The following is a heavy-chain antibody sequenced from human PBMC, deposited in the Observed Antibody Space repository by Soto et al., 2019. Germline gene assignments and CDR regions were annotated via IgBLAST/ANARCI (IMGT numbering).Heavy chain of an antibody. J-gene: IGHJ4*02. CDR1: GFTFSSYG. CDR3: ARVSAGLTDFDY. CDR2: IWYDGSNK. V-gene: IGHV3-33*01. Sequence: GGSLRLSCAASGFTFSSYGMHWVRQAPGKGLEWVAVIWYDGSNKYYADSVKGRFTISRDNSKNTLYLQMNSLRAEDTAVYYCARVSAGLTDFDYWGQGTLVTVSS.